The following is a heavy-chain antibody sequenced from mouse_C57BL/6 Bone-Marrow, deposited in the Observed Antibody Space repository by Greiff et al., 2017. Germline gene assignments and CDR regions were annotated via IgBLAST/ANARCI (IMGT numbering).Heavy chain of an antibody. CDR1: GYAFTNYL. Sequence: QVQLQQSGAELVRPGTSVKVSCKASGYAFTNYLIEWVKQRPGQGLEWIGVINPGSGGTNYNEKFKGKGTLTADKSSSTAYMQLSSLTSEDAAVYFCAREAIYYGNYPFAYWGQGTLVTVSA. J-gene: IGHJ3*01. CDR2: INPGSGGT. CDR3: AREAIYYGNYPFAY. V-gene: IGHV1-54*01. D-gene: IGHD2-1*01.